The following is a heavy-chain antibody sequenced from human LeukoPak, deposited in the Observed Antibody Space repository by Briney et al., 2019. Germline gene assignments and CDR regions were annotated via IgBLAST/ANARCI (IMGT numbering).Heavy chain of an antibody. CDR3: ARGYSSSSPGWIDP. J-gene: IGHJ5*02. CDR1: GGTFSSYA. V-gene: IGHV1-69*05. Sequence: ASVKVSCKASGGTFSSYAISWVRQAPGQGLEWMGGIIPIFGTANYAQKFQGRVTITTDESTSTAYMELSSLRSEDTAVYYCARGYSSSSPGWIDPWGQGTLVTVSS. CDR2: IIPIFGTA. D-gene: IGHD6-6*01.